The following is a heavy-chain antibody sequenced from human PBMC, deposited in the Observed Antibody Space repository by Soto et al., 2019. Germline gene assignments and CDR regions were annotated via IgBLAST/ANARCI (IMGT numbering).Heavy chain of an antibody. J-gene: IGHJ5*02. Sequence: SETLSLTCTVSGGSISSYYWSWIRQPPGKGLEWIGYIYYSGSTNYNPSLKSRVTISVDTSKNQFSLKLSSVTAADTAVYYCARRDSSGWYGWFDPWGQGTLVTVS. V-gene: IGHV4-59*01. CDR1: GGSISSYY. D-gene: IGHD6-19*01. CDR3: ARRDSSGWYGWFDP. CDR2: IYYSGST.